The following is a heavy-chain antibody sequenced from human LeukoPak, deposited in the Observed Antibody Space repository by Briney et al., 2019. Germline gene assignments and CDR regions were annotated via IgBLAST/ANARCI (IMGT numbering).Heavy chain of an antibody. CDR2: ISYDGSNK. D-gene: IGHD3-10*01. CDR1: GFTFSSYA. V-gene: IGHV3-30*04. CDR3: ARDSSPLVGLLWFGELPDY. Sequence: GGSLRLSCAASGFTFSSYAMHWVRQAPGKGLEWVAVISYDGSNKYYADSVKGRFTISRDNSKNTLYLQMNSLRAEDTAVYYCARDSSPLVGLLWFGELPDYWGQGTLVTVSS. J-gene: IGHJ4*02.